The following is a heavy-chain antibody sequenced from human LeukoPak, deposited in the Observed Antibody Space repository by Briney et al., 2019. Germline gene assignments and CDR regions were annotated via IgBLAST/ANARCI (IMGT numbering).Heavy chain of an antibody. CDR3: ASGYCSSTSCGPLGDY. J-gene: IGHJ4*02. Sequence: GGSLRLSCAASGFTFSSYGMHWVRQAPGKGLEWVAVIWYDGSNKYYADSVKGRFTISRDNSKNTLYLQMNSLRAEDTAVYYCASGYCSSTSCGPLGDYWGQGTLVTVSS. CDR1: GFTFSSYG. D-gene: IGHD2-2*01. V-gene: IGHV3-33*01. CDR2: IWYDGSNK.